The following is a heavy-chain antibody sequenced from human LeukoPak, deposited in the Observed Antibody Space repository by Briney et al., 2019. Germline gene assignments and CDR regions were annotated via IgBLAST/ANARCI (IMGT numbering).Heavy chain of an antibody. D-gene: IGHD1-1*01. CDR3: ARGPPRGKYYYMDV. CDR1: GFTFSSGD. J-gene: IGHJ6*03. Sequence: GGALRLSCAASGFTFSSGDMHWVRQPPEQGLEWVSTIGTASDTYYPGSVEGRFTLSRDNAKNSLYLQMNSLTAGDTAVYYCARGPPRGKYYYMDVWGKGTTVTVSS. CDR2: IGTASDT. V-gene: IGHV3-13*01.